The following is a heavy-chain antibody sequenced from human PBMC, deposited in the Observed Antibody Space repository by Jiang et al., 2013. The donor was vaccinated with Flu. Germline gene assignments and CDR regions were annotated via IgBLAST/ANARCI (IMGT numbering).Heavy chain of an antibody. CDR2: IDPSDSYT. CDR3: ARLSYSPPYYYYMDV. CDR1: GYSFTSYW. D-gene: IGHD4-11*01. Sequence: AEVKKPGESLRISCKGSGYSFTSYWISWVRQMPGKGLEWMGRIDPSDSYTNYSPSFQGHVTISADKSISTAYLQWSSLKASDTAMYYCARLSYSPPYYYYMDVWGKGTTVTVSS. J-gene: IGHJ6*03. V-gene: IGHV5-10-1*01.